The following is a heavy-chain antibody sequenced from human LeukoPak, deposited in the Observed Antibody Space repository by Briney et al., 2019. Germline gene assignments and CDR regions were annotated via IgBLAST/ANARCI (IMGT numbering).Heavy chain of an antibody. CDR1: GFTFSSYA. Sequence: GGSLRLSCAASGFTFSSYALSWVRQAPGKGLEWVSAISGSGGSTYYADSVKGRFTISRDNSKNTLYLQMNSLRAEDTAVYYCAKDTRIAVAKIDYWGQGTLVTVSS. CDR2: ISGSGGST. CDR3: AKDTRIAVAKIDY. D-gene: IGHD6-19*01. J-gene: IGHJ4*02. V-gene: IGHV3-23*01.